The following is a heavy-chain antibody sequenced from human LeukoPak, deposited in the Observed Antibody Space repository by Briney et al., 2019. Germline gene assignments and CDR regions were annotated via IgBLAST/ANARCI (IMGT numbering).Heavy chain of an antibody. CDR3: ARVVVAAAIPYFNY. V-gene: IGHV4-34*01. J-gene: IGHJ4*02. CDR1: GGSFSGYY. CDR2: INHSGST. Sequence: SETLSLTCAVYGGSFSGYYWSWIRQPPGKGLEWIGEINHSGSTNYNPSLKSRVTISVDTSKNQFSLKLSSVTAADTAVCYCARVVVAAAIPYFNYWGQGTLVTVSS. D-gene: IGHD2-2*02.